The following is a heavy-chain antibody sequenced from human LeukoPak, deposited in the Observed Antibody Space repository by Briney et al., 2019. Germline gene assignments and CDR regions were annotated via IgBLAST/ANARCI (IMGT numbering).Heavy chain of an antibody. V-gene: IGHV3-48*03. Sequence: GGSLRLSCAASGFTFSSYEMNWVRQAPGKGLEWVSYISSSGSTIYYADSVKGRFTISRDNAKNSLYLQMNSLRAEDTAVYYCASNREQKLGYYFDYWGQGTLVTVSS. J-gene: IGHJ4*02. CDR3: ASNREQKLGYYFDY. CDR2: ISSSGSTI. CDR1: GFTFSSYE. D-gene: IGHD6-13*01.